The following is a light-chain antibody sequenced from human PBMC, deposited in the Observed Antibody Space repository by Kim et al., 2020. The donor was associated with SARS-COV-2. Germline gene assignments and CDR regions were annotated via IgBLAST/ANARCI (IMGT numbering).Light chain of an antibody. CDR1: SSNIGAGYD. J-gene: IGLJ2*01. CDR3: QSYDSSLTGYAI. Sequence: QAVVTQPPSVSGAPGQGVTISCTGSSSNIGAGYDVHWYQQLPGTAPKLLIYGNNNRPSGVPDRFVGSKSGTSASLAITGVQPEDEADYYCQSYDSSLTGYAIFGGGTQLTVL. CDR2: GNN. V-gene: IGLV1-40*01.